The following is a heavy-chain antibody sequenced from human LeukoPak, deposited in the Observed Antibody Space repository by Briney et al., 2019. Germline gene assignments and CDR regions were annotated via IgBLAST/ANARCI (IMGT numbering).Heavy chain of an antibody. CDR1: GYSISSGYY. CDR2: IYYSGNT. D-gene: IGHD3-22*01. V-gene: IGHV4-38-2*02. CDR3: ARGQAHYYDSSGYVFDY. Sequence: SETLSLTCTVSGYSISSGYYWGWIRQPPGKGLEWIGSIYYSGNTYYTPSLKSRVTISVDTSKNQFSLKLSSVTAADTAVYYCARGQAHYYDSSGYVFDYWGQGTLVTVSS. J-gene: IGHJ4*02.